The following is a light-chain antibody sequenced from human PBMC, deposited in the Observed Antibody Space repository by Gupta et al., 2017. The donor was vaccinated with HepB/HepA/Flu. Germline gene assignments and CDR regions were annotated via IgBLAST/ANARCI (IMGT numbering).Light chain of an antibody. Sequence: IQMTQSPSSLSASVGDRVSITCRASQSISSYLSWYQQKPGKAPKLLIFAASTLQSGVPSRFSGSGFGTDFTLTISSLQPVDFATYYCQQSYNNPLTFGPGTKVDI. CDR1: QSISSY. CDR2: AAS. V-gene: IGKV1-39*01. CDR3: QQSYNNPLT. J-gene: IGKJ3*01.